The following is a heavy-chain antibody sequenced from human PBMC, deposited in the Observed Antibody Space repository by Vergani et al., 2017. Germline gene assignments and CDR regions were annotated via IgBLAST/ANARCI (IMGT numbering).Heavy chain of an antibody. V-gene: IGHV4-34*01. CDR3: ARGRVRGK. CDR1: GGSFSGYY. CDR2: INHSGST. D-gene: IGHD3-10*01. Sequence: QVQLQQWGAGLLKPSETLSLTCAVYGGSFSGYYWSWIRQPPGKGLEWIGEINHSGSTNYNPSLKSRVTISVDTSKNQFSLKLSSVTAADMAVYYCARGRVRGKWGQGTLVTVSS. J-gene: IGHJ4*02.